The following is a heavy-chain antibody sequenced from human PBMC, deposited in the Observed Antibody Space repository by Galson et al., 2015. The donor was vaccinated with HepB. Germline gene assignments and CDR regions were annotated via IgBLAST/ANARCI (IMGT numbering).Heavy chain of an antibody. CDR2: INHSGST. Sequence: ETLSLTCAVYGGSFSGYYWSWIRQPPGKGLEWIGEINHSGSTNYNPSLKSRVTISVDTSKNQFSLKLSSATAADTAVYYCARGLVAGPFDYWGQGTLVTVSS. V-gene: IGHV4-34*01. D-gene: IGHD6-19*01. CDR3: ARGLVAGPFDY. J-gene: IGHJ4*02. CDR1: GGSFSGYY.